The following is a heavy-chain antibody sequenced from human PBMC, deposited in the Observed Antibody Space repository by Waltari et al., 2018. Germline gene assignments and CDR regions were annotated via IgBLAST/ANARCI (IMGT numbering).Heavy chain of an antibody. D-gene: IGHD2-21*01. Sequence: QVQLQESGPAVVKPSETLSLTCVVSGGSISGAYGWSWIRQAPGKGLEWIGNIYGSSNSSYYNPSLRSRVTISKDTSKSQFSLKRSSVTAADTAVYYCAREGTSVIPFDYWGQGVLVTVSS. CDR3: AREGTSVIPFDY. J-gene: IGHJ4*02. CDR1: GGSISGAYG. V-gene: IGHV4-61*08. CDR2: IYGSSNSS.